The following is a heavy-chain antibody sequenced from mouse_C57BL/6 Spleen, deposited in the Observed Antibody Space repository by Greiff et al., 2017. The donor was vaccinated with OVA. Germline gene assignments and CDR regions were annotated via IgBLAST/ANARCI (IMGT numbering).Heavy chain of an antibody. J-gene: IGHJ2*01. CDR3: ARSERWLYYFDY. V-gene: IGHV1-64*01. CDR2: IHPNSGST. Sequence: VQLQQPGAELVKPGASVKLSCKASGYTFTSYWMHWVKQRPGQGLEWIGMIHPNSGSTNYNEKFKSKATLTVDKSSSTAYMQLSSLTSEDSAVYYCARSERWLYYFDYWGQGTTLTVSS. CDR1: GYTFTSYW. D-gene: IGHD2-3*01.